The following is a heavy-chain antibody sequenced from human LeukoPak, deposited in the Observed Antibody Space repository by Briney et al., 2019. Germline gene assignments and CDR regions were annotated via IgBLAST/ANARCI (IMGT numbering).Heavy chain of an antibody. Sequence: GGSLRLSCAASGFTYTDFEMNWVRQARGKGLEWLSHVSRSGSTTHYADSVKGRFTISRDNARNSLSLQMNNLRAEDTAIYYRTRVGVTDDFWGQGTLVTVSS. CDR2: VSRSGSTT. J-gene: IGHJ4*02. D-gene: IGHD3-3*01. V-gene: IGHV3-48*03. CDR3: TRVGVTDDF. CDR1: GFTYTDFE.